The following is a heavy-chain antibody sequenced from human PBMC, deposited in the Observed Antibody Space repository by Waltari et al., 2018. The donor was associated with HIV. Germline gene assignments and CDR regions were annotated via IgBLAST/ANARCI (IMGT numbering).Heavy chain of an antibody. CDR3: ARDRNDYYDSSGYFFNAFDI. V-gene: IGHV4-61*02. D-gene: IGHD3-22*01. CDR2: IYTSGRT. J-gene: IGHJ3*02. Sequence: QVQLQESGPGLVKPSQTLSLTCTVSGGSISSGSYYWSWIRPPAGKGLGWIGRIYTSGRTNYNPSLKSRVTRSVDTSKNQFSLKLSSVTAADTAVDYCARDRNDYYDSSGYFFNAFDIWGQGTMVTVSS. CDR1: GGSISSGSYY.